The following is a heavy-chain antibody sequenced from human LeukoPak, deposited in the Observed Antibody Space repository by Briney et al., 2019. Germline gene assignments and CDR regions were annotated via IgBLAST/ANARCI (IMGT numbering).Heavy chain of an antibody. J-gene: IGHJ4*02. CDR1: GFTFSSYE. CDR3: ARDMYYYDSSGY. D-gene: IGHD3-22*01. Sequence: GGSLRLSCAASGFTFSSYEMNWVRQAPGKGLEWVSYISSSGSTIYYADSVKGRSTISRDNAKNSLYLQMNSLRAEDTAVYYCARDMYYYDSSGYWGQGTLVTVSS. CDR2: ISSSGSTI. V-gene: IGHV3-48*03.